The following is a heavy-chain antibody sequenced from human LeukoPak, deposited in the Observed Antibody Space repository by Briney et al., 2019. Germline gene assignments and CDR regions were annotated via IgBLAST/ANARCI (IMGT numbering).Heavy chain of an antibody. CDR2: MNPNSGNT. Sequence: ASVKVSCKASGYTFTSYDINWVRQATGQGLEWMGWMNPNSGNTGYAQKFQGRVTMTRNTSISTAYMELSNLRSEDTAVYYCARGVRGVIYYYYYYMDVWGKGTTVTVSS. J-gene: IGHJ6*03. CDR1: GYTFTSYD. CDR3: ARGVRGVIYYYYYYMDV. V-gene: IGHV1-8*01. D-gene: IGHD3-10*01.